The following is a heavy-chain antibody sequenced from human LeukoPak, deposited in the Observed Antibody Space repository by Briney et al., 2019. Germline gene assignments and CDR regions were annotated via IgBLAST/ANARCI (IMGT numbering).Heavy chain of an antibody. CDR3: ARDWADSRWVFDY. CDR1: GGSISSGGYY. D-gene: IGHD4-23*01. V-gene: IGHV4-61*08. J-gene: IGHJ4*02. Sequence: SETLSLTCTVSGGSISSGGYYWSWIRQPSGKGLEWIGYIHHSGGTNYNPSLKSRVTISVDTSKNQFSLKLSSVTAADTAVYYCARDWADSRWVFDYWGQGTLVTVSS. CDR2: IHHSGGT.